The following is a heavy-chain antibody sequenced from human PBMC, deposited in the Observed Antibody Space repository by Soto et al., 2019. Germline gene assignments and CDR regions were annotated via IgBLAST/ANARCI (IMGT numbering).Heavy chain of an antibody. V-gene: IGHV3-7*03. CDR2: IKQDGSEK. Sequence: EVQLVESGGGLVQPGGSLRLSCAASGFTFSSYWMSWVRQAPGKGLEWVANIKQDGSEKYYVDSVKGRFTISRDNAKNSLYLQMNSLRAEDTAVYYCARASGYSGYDSKYYYYYYGMDVWGQGTTVTVSS. CDR3: ARASGYSGYDSKYYYYYYGMDV. J-gene: IGHJ6*02. D-gene: IGHD5-12*01. CDR1: GFTFSSYW.